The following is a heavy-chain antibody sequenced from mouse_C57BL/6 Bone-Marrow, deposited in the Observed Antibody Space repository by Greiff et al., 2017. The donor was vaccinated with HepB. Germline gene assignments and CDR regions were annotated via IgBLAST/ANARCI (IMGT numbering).Heavy chain of an antibody. D-gene: IGHD1-1*01. J-gene: IGHJ1*03. CDR3: ASPYDSSYEWYFDV. Sequence: EVQLQESGGGLVKPGGSLKLSCAASGFTFSDYGMHWVRQAPEKGLEWVAYISSGSSTIYYADTVKGRFTISRDNAKNTLFLQMTSLRSEDTAMYYCASPYDSSYEWYFDVWGTGTTVTVSS. V-gene: IGHV5-17*01. CDR2: ISSGSSTI. CDR1: GFTFSDYG.